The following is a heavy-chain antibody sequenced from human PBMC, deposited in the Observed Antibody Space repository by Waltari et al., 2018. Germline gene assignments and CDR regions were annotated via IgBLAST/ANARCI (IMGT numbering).Heavy chain of an antibody. J-gene: IGHJ4*02. Sequence: QVQLQESGPGLVKPSETLSLTCTVSGGSISSYYWSWIRQPPGKGLEWIGYIYYSGSTNYNPSLKSRVTISVDTSKNQFSRKLSSVTAADTAVYYCARAEGSSWLFDYWGQGTLVTVSS. CDR3: ARAEGSSWLFDY. V-gene: IGHV4-59*01. CDR2: IYYSGST. D-gene: IGHD6-13*01. CDR1: GGSISSYY.